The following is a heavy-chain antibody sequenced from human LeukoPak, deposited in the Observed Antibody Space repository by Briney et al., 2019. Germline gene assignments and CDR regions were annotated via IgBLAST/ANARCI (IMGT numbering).Heavy chain of an antibody. J-gene: IGHJ4*02. D-gene: IGHD3-22*01. Sequence: PGGSLRLSCAASGFTFSSYAMSWVRQAPGKGLEWVSAISGSGGSTYYADSVKGRFTISRDNSKNTLYLQMNSLRAEDTAVYYCAKDEENYYDSSGYPDYWGQGTLVTVSS. CDR2: ISGSGGST. CDR1: GFTFSSYA. CDR3: AKDEENYYDSSGYPDY. V-gene: IGHV3-23*01.